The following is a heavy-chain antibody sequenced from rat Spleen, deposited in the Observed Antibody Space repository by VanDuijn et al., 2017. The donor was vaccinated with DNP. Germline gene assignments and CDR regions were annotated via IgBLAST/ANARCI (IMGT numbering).Heavy chain of an antibody. V-gene: IGHV3-1*01. CDR3: ARYGDYGYNWYFDF. Sequence: EVQLQESGPGLVKPSQSLSLTCSVTDYSITSNYWGWIRKFPGNKMEWIGHMIYSGSTSYNPSLKSRISITRDTSKNQVFLQLNSVTTEDTATYYCARYGDYGYNWYFDFWGPGTMVTVSS. J-gene: IGHJ1*01. CDR2: MIYSGST. CDR1: DYSITSNY. D-gene: IGHD1-9*01.